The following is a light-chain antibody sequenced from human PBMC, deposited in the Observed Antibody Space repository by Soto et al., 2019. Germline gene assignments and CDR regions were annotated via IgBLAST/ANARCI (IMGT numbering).Light chain of an antibody. Sequence: EIVLTQSPATLSLFPGESTNLSCRASQSVSSYLACYQHKPGQAPSLLIYDASNRATGIPARFSGSGSGTDYTLTIRSLAPEDFAVDYCQLRSNWYTFGQGTRVEIK. V-gene: IGKV3-11*01. CDR2: DAS. CDR3: QLRSNWYT. CDR1: QSVSSY. J-gene: IGKJ5*01.